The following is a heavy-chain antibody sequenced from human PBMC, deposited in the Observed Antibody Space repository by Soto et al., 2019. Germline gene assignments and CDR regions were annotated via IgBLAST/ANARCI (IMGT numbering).Heavy chain of an antibody. J-gene: IGHJ4*01. CDR3: ARDQTGITTTGGGRIDY. Sequence: QVQLVESGGGVVQPGRSLRLSCAASGFTFSTHAMHWVRQAPGKGLECVAIVSFDGSNKYYADSVKGRFTISRDNSKNSLYLQMGGLTPEDTAVYYCARDQTGITTTGGGRIDYWGHGTLVTVSS. D-gene: IGHD1-20*01. CDR1: GFTFSTHA. CDR2: VSFDGSNK. V-gene: IGHV3-30-3*01.